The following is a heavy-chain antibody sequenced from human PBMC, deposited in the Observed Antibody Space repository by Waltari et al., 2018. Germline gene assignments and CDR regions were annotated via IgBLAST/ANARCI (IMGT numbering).Heavy chain of an antibody. CDR1: GGSFSGYY. CDR3: ARGPQDSSGYYCLIDY. Sequence: QVQLQQWGAGLLKPSETLSLTCAVYGGSFSGYYWSWIRQPPGKGLGWIGEINHSGSTNYNPYRKGRVTISVDTSKNQFSRKLSSGTAADTAVYYCARGPQDSSGYYCLIDYWGQGTLVTVSS. CDR2: INHSGST. D-gene: IGHD3-22*01. J-gene: IGHJ4*02. V-gene: IGHV4-34*01.